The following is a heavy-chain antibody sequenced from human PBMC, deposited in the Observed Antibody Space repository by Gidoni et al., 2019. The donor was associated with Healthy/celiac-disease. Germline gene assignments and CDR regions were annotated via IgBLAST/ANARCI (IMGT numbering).Heavy chain of an antibody. CDR1: GFTFSGSA. D-gene: IGHD4-17*01. Sequence: EVQLVESGGGLVQPGGSLKLSCAASGFTFSGSAMHWVRQASGKGLEWVGRIRSKANSYATAYAASVKGRFTISRDDSKNTAYLQMNSLKTEDTAVYYCTRGLGYYYYYYMDVWGKGTTVTVSS. CDR2: IRSKANSYAT. J-gene: IGHJ6*03. CDR3: TRGLGYYYYYYMDV. V-gene: IGHV3-73*02.